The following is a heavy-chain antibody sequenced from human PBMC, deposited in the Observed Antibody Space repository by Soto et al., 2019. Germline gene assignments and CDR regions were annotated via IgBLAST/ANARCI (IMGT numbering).Heavy chain of an antibody. Sequence: SETLSLTCTVSGGSISSYYWNWIRQPPGKGLEWIGYIYNSENTNYNPSLRSRVTISVDTSKNQFSLKLTSVTAADTAVYYCAAPPRYWGQGTLVTVSS. D-gene: IGHD6-6*01. V-gene: IGHV4-59*01. CDR2: IYNSENT. CDR1: GGSISSYY. CDR3: AAPPRY. J-gene: IGHJ4*02.